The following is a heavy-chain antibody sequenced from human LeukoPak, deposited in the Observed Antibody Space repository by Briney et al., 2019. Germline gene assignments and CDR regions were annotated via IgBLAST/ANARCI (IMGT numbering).Heavy chain of an antibody. D-gene: IGHD1-20*01. CDR2: INPNSGDT. Sequence: ASVKVSCKTSGYTFTGYYIHWVRQAPGQGLEWMGWINPNSGDTNYAQKFQGRVSMTGDTSISTAYMELSRLRSDDTAVYYCARPSRRITGSNHLYYYYMDVWGKGTTVTISS. CDR1: GYTFTGYY. V-gene: IGHV1-2*02. J-gene: IGHJ6*03. CDR3: ARPSRRITGSNHLYYYYMDV.